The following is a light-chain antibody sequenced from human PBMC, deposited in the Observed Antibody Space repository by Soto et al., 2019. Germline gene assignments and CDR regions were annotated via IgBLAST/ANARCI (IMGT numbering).Light chain of an antibody. CDR2: KGS. Sequence: SYELTQPPSVSVSPGQTARITCSGDALPNQYAYWYQQKPGRAPVLVIHKGSERPSGIPERFSGSTSGTTVTLTISGVQAEDEADYYCQSADSSGSYVVFGGGTKLTVL. J-gene: IGLJ2*01. CDR3: QSADSSGSYVV. V-gene: IGLV3-25*03. CDR1: ALPNQY.